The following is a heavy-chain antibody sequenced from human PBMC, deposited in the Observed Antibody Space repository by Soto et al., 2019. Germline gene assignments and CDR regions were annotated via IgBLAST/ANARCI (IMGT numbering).Heavy chain of an antibody. V-gene: IGHV3-23*01. Sequence: GGSLRLSCAASGFSFTSYAMSWVRQAPGKGLEWVSTISGSDGKTFYADSVKGRFSISRDTSKNMLYLQMNNLRGDDTAVYYCVRWSYLDYWGQGTRVTVSS. D-gene: IGHD3-3*01. J-gene: IGHJ4*02. CDR1: GFSFTSYA. CDR2: ISGSDGKT. CDR3: VRWSYLDY.